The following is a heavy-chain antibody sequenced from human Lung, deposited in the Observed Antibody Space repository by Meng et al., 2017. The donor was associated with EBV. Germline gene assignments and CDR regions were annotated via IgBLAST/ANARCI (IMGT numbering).Heavy chain of an antibody. CDR3: SRDLAGSDDY. D-gene: IGHD1-14*01. CDR2: INEDGTIT. Sequence: VQLVESGGALVQPGGSLRLSCAASEFHLRRYWMHWVRQGPGKEPLWVSRINEDGTITNYADSVKGRFTISRDNAKNTLYLQMNNLRAEDTAVYYCSRDLAGSDDYWGRGTLVTVSS. J-gene: IGHJ4*02. V-gene: IGHV3-74*01. CDR1: EFHLRRYW.